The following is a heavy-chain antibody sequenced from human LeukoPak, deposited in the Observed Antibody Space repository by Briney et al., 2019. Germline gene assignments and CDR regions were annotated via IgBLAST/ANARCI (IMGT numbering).Heavy chain of an antibody. V-gene: IGHV3-23*01. CDR3: AKRSQEGMYSGSPFDY. CDR1: EFTFSSYS. D-gene: IGHD1-26*01. CDR2: ISGSGGST. J-gene: IGHJ4*02. Sequence: PGGSLRLSCAASEFTFSSYSMNWVRQAPGKGLEWVSAISGSGGSTYYADSVKGRFTISRDNSKNTLYLQMNSLRAEDTAVYYCAKRSQEGMYSGSPFDYWGQGTLVTVSS.